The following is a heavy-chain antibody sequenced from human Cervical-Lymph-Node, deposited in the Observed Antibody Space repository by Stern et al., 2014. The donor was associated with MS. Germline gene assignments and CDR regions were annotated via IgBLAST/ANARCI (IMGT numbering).Heavy chain of an antibody. CDR3: ARVPDYGDAFFDY. J-gene: IGHJ4*02. D-gene: IGHD4-17*01. CDR1: GGSISSGDNY. Sequence: QVQLQESGPGLVKPSQTLSLTCTVSGGSISSGDNYWSWIRQPPGKGPEWLGYIHYSGGTYFNPSLKSRATISADTSKNQFSLKLNSMTAADTAVYYCARVPDYGDAFFDYWGQGILVTVSS. V-gene: IGHV4-30-4*01. CDR2: IHYSGGT.